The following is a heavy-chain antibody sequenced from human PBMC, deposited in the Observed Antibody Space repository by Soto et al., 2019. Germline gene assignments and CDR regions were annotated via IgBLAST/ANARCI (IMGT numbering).Heavy chain of an antibody. CDR1: GGSFSGYY. D-gene: IGHD3-10*01. J-gene: IGHJ5*02. CDR2: INHSGST. CDR3: ARKSYGSGSYYRFTWRFDP. V-gene: IGHV4-34*01. Sequence: PSETLSLTCAVYGGSFSGYYWSWIRQPPGKGLEWIGEINHSGSTNYNPSLKSRVTISVDTSKNQFSLKLSSVTAADTAVYYCARKSYGSGSYYRFTWRFDPWGQGTLVTVSS.